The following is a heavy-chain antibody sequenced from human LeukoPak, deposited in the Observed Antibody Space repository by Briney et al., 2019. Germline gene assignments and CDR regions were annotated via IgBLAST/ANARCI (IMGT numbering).Heavy chain of an antibody. CDR1: GFTFSDYY. CDR3: ARGYTMIVVEYYFDY. CDR2: ISSSGSTI. Sequence: GGSLRLSCAASGFTFSDYYMSWTRQAPGKGLEWVSYISSSGSTIYYADSVEGRFTISRDNAKNSLYLQMNSLRAEDTAVYYCARGYTMIVVEYYFDYWGQGTLVTVSS. D-gene: IGHD3-22*01. J-gene: IGHJ4*02. V-gene: IGHV3-11*01.